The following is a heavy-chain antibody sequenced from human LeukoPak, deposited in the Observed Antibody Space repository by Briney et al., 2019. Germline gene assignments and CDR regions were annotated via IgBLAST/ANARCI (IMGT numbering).Heavy chain of an antibody. CDR2: IKQDGREK. CDR1: GFMFSSYW. Sequence: GGSLRLSCAASGFMFSSYWMSWVRQAPGKGLEWVANIKQDGREKYYVDSMKGRFTISRDNAKNSLYLQMNSLRAEDTAVYYCARASYDYVWGSPPGAFDIWDQGTMVIVSS. D-gene: IGHD3-16*01. CDR3: ARASYDYVWGSPPGAFDI. V-gene: IGHV3-7*01. J-gene: IGHJ3*02.